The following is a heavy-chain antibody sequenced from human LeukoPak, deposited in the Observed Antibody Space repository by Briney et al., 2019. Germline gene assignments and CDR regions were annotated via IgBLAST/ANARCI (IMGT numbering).Heavy chain of an antibody. J-gene: IGHJ4*02. Sequence: PSETLSLTCTVSGGSISSGDYYWSWIRQPPGKGLEWIGYIYYSGSTYYNPPLKSRVTISVDTSKNQFSLKLSSVTAADTAVYYCARDAGDGSPGSNWGQGTLVTVSS. D-gene: IGHD5-24*01. CDR3: ARDAGDGSPGSN. V-gene: IGHV4-30-4*08. CDR1: GGSISSGDYY. CDR2: IYYSGST.